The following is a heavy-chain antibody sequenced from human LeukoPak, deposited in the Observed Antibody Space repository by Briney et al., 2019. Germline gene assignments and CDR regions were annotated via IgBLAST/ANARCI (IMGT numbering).Heavy chain of an antibody. V-gene: IGHV3-48*01. Sequence: GGSLRLSCAASGFTFSSYSTNWVRQAPGKGLEWVSYISSGTSTIYYADSVKGRFTISRDNAKNSLYLQMNSLRAEDTAVYYCARDSCSSGSCLTDYWGQGTLVTVSS. J-gene: IGHJ4*02. CDR1: GFTFSSYS. CDR3: ARDSCSSGSCLTDY. CDR2: ISSGTSTI. D-gene: IGHD2-15*01.